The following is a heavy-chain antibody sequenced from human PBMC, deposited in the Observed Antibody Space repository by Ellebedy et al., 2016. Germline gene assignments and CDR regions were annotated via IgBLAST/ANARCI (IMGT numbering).Heavy chain of an antibody. V-gene: IGHV4-59*01. Sequence: SETLSLTCTVSGGSISSYYWSWIRQPPGKGLEWIGYMYYSGSTNYNPSLKSRVTISVDTSKNQFSLKLSSVTAADTAVYYCVGDRNSGSYRFDYWGQGTLVTVSS. CDR2: MYYSGST. J-gene: IGHJ4*02. CDR3: VGDRNSGSYRFDY. CDR1: GGSISSYY. D-gene: IGHD1-26*01.